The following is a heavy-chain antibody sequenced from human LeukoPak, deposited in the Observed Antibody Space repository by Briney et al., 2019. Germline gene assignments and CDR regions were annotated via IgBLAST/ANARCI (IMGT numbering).Heavy chain of an antibody. J-gene: IGHJ4*02. D-gene: IGHD3-16*01. CDR1: GFTFSSYW. Sequence: GGSLRLYCAASGFTFSSYWMSWVRQAPGKGLEWVSAISGSGGSTYYADSVKGRFTFSRDNSQNTLFLQMNSLRAEDTAVYYCAQDHTTNNLGDDYWGQGTLVTVSS. V-gene: IGHV3-23*01. CDR3: AQDHTTNNLGDDY. CDR2: ISGSGGST.